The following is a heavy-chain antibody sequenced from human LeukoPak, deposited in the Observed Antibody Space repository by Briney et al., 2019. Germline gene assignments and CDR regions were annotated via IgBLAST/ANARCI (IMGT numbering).Heavy chain of an antibody. CDR3: ARTPIFGVVITNYFDY. V-gene: IGHV3-30-3*01. J-gene: IGHJ4*02. CDR2: ISYDGSNK. D-gene: IGHD3-3*01. CDR1: GFTFSSYA. Sequence: GRSLRLSCAASGFTFSSYAMHWVRQAPGKGLEWVAVISYDGSNKYYADSVKGRFTISRDNSKNTLYLQMNSLRAEDTAVYYCARTPIFGVVITNYFDYWGQGTLVTVPS.